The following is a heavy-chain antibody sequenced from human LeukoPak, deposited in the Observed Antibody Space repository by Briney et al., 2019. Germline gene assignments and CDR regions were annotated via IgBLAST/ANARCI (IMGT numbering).Heavy chain of an antibody. CDR1: GYTFTGYY. J-gene: IGHJ3*02. CDR3: ARDQGSGYNWNLEAFDI. D-gene: IGHD1-7*01. CDR2: INPNSGGT. V-gene: IGHV1-2*02. Sequence: ASVKVSCKASGYTFTGYYMHWVRQAPGQGLEWMGWINPNSGGTNYAQKFQGRVTMTRDTSISTAYMELSRLRSDDTAVYYCARDQGSGYNWNLEAFDIWGQGTMVTVSS.